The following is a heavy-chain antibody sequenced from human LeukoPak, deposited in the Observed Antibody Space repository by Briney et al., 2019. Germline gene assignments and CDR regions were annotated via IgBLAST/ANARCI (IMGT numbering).Heavy chain of an antibody. J-gene: IGHJ4*02. D-gene: IGHD3-10*01. CDR2: INPNSGGT. CDR3: ARAVEILGELSY. CDR1: GYTFTGYY. Sequence: ASVKVSCKASGYTFTGYYMHWVRQAPGQGLEWMGWINPNSGGTNYAQKFQGRVTMTRDTSISTAYMELCRLRSDDTAVYYCARAVEILGELSYWGQGTLVTVSS. V-gene: IGHV1-2*02.